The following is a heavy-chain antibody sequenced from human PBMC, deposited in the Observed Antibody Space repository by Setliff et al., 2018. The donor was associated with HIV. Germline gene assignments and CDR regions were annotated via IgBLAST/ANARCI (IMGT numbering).Heavy chain of an antibody. CDR3: ARGIGTRYNYYMDV. V-gene: IGHV4-4*07. CDR1: GASISSYY. J-gene: IGHJ6*03. Sequence: LSLTCTVSGASISSYYWNWFRQPAGKGLESLGRIYTSGNMIYNPSLKSRVTMSAGTSRNQLSLKLSSVTAADTAVYYCARGIGTRYNYYMDVWGRGTTVTVSS. D-gene: IGHD1-20*01. CDR2: IYTSGNM.